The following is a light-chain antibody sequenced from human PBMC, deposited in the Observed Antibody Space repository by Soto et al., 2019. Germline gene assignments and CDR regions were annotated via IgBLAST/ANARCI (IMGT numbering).Light chain of an antibody. CDR2: GAS. J-gene: IGKJ3*01. CDR1: QSVSSN. V-gene: IGKV3-15*01. CDR3: QQYNNWPPLT. Sequence: EIVMTQSPATLSVSPGERATLSCRASQSVSSNLAWYQQKPGQAPRLLIYGASTRATGIPARFSGSGSGTEFTITISSLQSEDFAVYYCQQYNNWPPLTFGPGTKVGIK.